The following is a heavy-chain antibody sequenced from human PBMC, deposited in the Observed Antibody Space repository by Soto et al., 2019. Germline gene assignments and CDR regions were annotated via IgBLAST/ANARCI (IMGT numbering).Heavy chain of an antibody. CDR2: IYTSGST. D-gene: IGHD3-10*01. J-gene: IGHJ6*02. Sequence: SETLSLTCTVSGGSISSYYWSWIRQPAGKGLEWIGRIYTSGSTNYNPSLKSRVTMSVDTSKNQFSLKLSSVTAADTAVYYCARDNRVVVRGEDYYYCGMDVWGQGTTVTVSS. V-gene: IGHV4-4*07. CDR3: ARDNRVVVRGEDYYYCGMDV. CDR1: GGSISSYY.